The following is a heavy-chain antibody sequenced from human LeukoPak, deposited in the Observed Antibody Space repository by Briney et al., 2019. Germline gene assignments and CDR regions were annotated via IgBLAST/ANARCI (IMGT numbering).Heavy chain of an antibody. CDR1: GYTFTSYA. Sequence: ASVKVSCKASGYTFTSYAMNWVRQAPGQGLEWMGWISAYNGNTNYAQKLQGRVTMTTDTSTSTAYMELRSLRSDDTAVYYCARDQGSGYRFDYWGQGTLVTVSS. V-gene: IGHV1-18*01. CDR2: ISAYNGNT. CDR3: ARDQGSGYRFDY. D-gene: IGHD3-22*01. J-gene: IGHJ4*02.